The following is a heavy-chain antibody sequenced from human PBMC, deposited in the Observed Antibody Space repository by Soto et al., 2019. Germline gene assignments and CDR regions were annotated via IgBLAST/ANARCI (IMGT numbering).Heavy chain of an antibody. Sequence: ASETLSLTCAVYGGSFIGYYWSWILQPPGKGLEWIGEINHSGSTNYNPSLKSRVTISVDTSKNQFSLKLSSVTAADTAVYYCAREPYDFWSGYYRYNWFDPWGQGTLVTVSS. CDR3: AREPYDFWSGYYRYNWFDP. CDR1: GGSFIGYY. V-gene: IGHV4-34*01. D-gene: IGHD3-3*01. J-gene: IGHJ5*02. CDR2: INHSGST.